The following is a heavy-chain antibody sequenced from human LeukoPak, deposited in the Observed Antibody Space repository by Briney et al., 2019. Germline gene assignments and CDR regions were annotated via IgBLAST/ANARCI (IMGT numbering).Heavy chain of an antibody. J-gene: IGHJ4*02. V-gene: IGHV3-48*03. D-gene: IGHD3-3*01. CDR3: ASWAGNAQSDSWSGPFDY. CDR1: GLTFSNLK. CDR2: ISAGGRTT. Sequence: GGSLRLSCAVSGLTFSNLKMNWVRQAPGKGLEWVSYISAGGRTTFYADSVTGRFTISRDNAKNSLYLQMSSLRVEDTAVYYCASWAGNAQSDSWSGPFDYWGQGSLVTVSS.